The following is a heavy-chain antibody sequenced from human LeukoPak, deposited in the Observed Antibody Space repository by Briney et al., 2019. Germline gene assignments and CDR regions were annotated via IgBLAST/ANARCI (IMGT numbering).Heavy chain of an antibody. CDR3: ARTGYSSSWTIYYYYYYMDV. D-gene: IGHD6-13*01. CDR1: GFTFSSYS. J-gene: IGHJ6*03. V-gene: IGHV3-21*01. CDR2: ISSSSSYI. Sequence: GGSLRLSCAASGFTFSSYSMNWVRQAPGKGLEWVSSISSSSSYIYYADSVKGRFTISRDNAKNSLYLQMNSLRAEDTAVYYCARTGYSSSWTIYYYYYYMDVWGKGTTVTVSS.